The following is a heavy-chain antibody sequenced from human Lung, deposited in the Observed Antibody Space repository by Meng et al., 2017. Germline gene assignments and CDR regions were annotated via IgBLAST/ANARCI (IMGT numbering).Heavy chain of an antibody. J-gene: IGHJ5*01. D-gene: IGHD3-16*01. CDR1: GFTFNNYP. V-gene: IGHV3-23*01. Sequence: GGSLRLSCAASGFTFNNYPMTWVRQVPGKGLEWVSGITTGGTGTYYADSVKGRFTISRDNSKNTLYLEMNSLRDEDTDIYYCANYRGESRCFDSWGRGTLVTVSS. CDR2: ITTGGTGT. CDR3: ANYRGESRCFDS.